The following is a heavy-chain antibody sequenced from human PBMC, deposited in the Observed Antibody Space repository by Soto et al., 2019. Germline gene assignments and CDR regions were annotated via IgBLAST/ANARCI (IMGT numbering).Heavy chain of an antibody. CDR1: GDSVSSNTAA. CDR3: ARQASVSRRYGGIDY. J-gene: IGHJ4*02. D-gene: IGHD6-13*01. V-gene: IGHV6-1*01. CDR2: TYYRSKWYN. Sequence: SQTLSLTCAISGDSVSSNTAAWNWIRQSPSRGLEWLGRTYYRSKWYNDYAVSVKSRIIINPDTSKNQVSLQLNSVTPEDTAVYYCARQASVSRRYGGIDYWGQGTLVTVSS.